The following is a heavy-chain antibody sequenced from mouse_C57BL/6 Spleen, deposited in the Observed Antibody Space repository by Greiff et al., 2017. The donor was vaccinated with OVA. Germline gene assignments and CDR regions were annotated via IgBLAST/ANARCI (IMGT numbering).Heavy chain of an antibody. D-gene: IGHD3-2*02. J-gene: IGHJ4*01. CDR3: ARRAAQAEGYAMDY. CDR1: GYAFSSYW. CDR2: IYPGDGDT. V-gene: IGHV1-80*01. Sequence: VQLQQSGAELVKPGASVKISCKASGYAFSSYWMNWVKQRPGKGLEWIGQIYPGDGDTNYNGKFQGKATLTADKSSSTAYMQLSSLTSEDSAVYFCARRAAQAEGYAMDYWGQGTSVTVSS.